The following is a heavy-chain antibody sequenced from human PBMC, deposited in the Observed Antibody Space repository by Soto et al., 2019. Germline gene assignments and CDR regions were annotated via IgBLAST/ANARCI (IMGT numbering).Heavy chain of an antibody. Sequence: QLLESGPGLVKPSETLSLTCTVSTGSITSGDYFWGWIRQPPGKGLEFIGSMHSSGGTYYSPSLKSRVSISMDKSTIQFSVKLTSVTTADTAVYFCAGVVVGATRQTGSDHWGQGTLVTVS. CDR1: TGSITSGDYF. CDR3: AGVVVGATRQTGSDH. J-gene: IGHJ4*02. V-gene: IGHV4-39*01. CDR2: MHSSGGT. D-gene: IGHD2-15*01.